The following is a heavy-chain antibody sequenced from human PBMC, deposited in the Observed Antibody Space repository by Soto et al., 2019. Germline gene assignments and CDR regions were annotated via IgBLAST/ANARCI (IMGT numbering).Heavy chain of an antibody. J-gene: IGHJ6*03. CDR2: ISSSSGDI. D-gene: IGHD4-17*01. V-gene: IGHV3-48*01. Sequence: PGGSLRLSCAASGFIFSSYSMNWVRQAPGKGLEWISFISSSSGDIYYADSVKGRFTISRDNAKNSLFLQMNSLRAEDTAVYYCARDRGYGVTYYNYYMDVWGKGTTVTVSS. CDR1: GFIFSSYS. CDR3: ARDRGYGVTYYNYYMDV.